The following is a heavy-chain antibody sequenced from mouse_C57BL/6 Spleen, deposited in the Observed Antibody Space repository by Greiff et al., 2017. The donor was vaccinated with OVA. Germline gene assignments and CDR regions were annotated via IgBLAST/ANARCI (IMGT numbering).Heavy chain of an antibody. CDR2: IYPGSGNT. CDR3: AREIRSYYAMDY. CDR1: GYSFTSYY. D-gene: IGHD1-1*01. J-gene: IGHJ4*01. Sequence: VQLQQSGPELVKPGASVKISCKASGYSFTSYYIHWVKQRPGQGLEWIGWIYPGSGNTKYNEKFKGKATLTADTSSSTAYMQLSSLTSEDSAVYYCAREIRSYYAMDYWGQGTSVTVSS. V-gene: IGHV1-66*01.